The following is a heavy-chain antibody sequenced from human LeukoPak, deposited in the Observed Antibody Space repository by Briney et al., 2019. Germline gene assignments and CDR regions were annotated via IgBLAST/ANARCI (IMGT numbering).Heavy chain of an antibody. CDR1: GGSISSYY. CDR3: ASRAAYYYGSGSYPDAFDI. J-gene: IGHJ3*02. V-gene: IGHV4-59*03. CDR2: IYYSGST. D-gene: IGHD3-10*01. Sequence: SETLSLTCTVSGGSISSYYWSWIRQPPGKGLEWIGYIYYSGSTNYNPSLKSRVTISVDTSKNQFSLNLSSVTVADTAVYYCASRAAYYYGSGSYPDAFDIWGQGTMVTVSS.